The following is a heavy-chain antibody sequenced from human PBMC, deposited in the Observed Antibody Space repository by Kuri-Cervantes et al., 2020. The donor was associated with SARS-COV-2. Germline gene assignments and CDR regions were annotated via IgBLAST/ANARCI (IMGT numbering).Heavy chain of an antibody. CDR1: GFTFRSYA. CDR2: ISGCGETI. CDR3: ALEIMSFFGMDV. J-gene: IGHJ6*02. D-gene: IGHD2-8*01. Sequence: GGSLRLSCAASGFTFRSYAMTWVRQAPGKGLEWVSVISGCGETIHYADSVQGRFTISRDNSKKMLYLQMKSLRAEDTATYYCALEIMSFFGMDVWGQGTTVTVSS. V-gene: IGHV3-23*01.